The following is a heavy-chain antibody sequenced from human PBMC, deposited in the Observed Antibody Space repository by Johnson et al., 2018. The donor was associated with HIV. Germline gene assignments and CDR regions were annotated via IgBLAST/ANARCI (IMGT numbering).Heavy chain of an antibody. CDR2: MSYDGSSK. CDR1: GFTFSSYG. D-gene: IGHD3-3*01. Sequence: QVLLVESGGGVVQPGGSLRLSCAASGFTFSSYGMHWVRQAPGKGLEWVAVMSYDGSSKYYADSVKGRFTISRDNSRNTLYLQMNSLRAEDTAVYYCARDQAIFGVVLSSDAFDIWGQGTMVTVSS. V-gene: IGHV3-30*19. CDR3: ARDQAIFGVVLSSDAFDI. J-gene: IGHJ3*02.